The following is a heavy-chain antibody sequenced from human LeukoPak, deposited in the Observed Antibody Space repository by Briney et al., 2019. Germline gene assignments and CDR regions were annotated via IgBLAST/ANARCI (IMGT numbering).Heavy chain of an antibody. J-gene: IGHJ3*02. CDR3: ARDWADCTNGVCYNDAFDI. CDR1: GGTFISYA. CDR2: IIPIFGTA. Sequence: SVKVSCKASGGTFISYAISWVRQAPGQGLEWMGGIIPIFGTANYAQKFQGRVTITTDESTSTAYMELSSLRSEDTAVYYCARDWADCTNGVCYNDAFDIWGQGTMVTVSS. D-gene: IGHD2-8*01. V-gene: IGHV1-69*05.